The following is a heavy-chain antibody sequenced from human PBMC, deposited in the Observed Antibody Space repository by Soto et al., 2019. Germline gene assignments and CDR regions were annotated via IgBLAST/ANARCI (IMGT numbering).Heavy chain of an antibody. J-gene: IGHJ5*02. CDR2: IIPIFGTA. Sequence: QVQLVQSGAEVKKPGSSVKVSCKASGGTFSSYAISWVRQAPGQGLEWMGGIIPIFGTANYAQKVQGRVTITADESTSTADMELSRLRSEDTAVYCCARDRASSGYYRWFEPWGQGTLVTVSS. CDR1: GGTFSSYA. V-gene: IGHV1-69*01. D-gene: IGHD3-22*01. CDR3: ARDRASSGYYRWFEP.